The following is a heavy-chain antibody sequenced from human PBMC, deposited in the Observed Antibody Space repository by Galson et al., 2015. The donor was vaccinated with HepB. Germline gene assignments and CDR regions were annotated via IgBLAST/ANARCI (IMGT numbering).Heavy chain of an antibody. Sequence: QSGAEVKKPGESLRISCKGSGYSFSSHWITWVRQMPGKGLEWMGIIYPGDSDTRYSPSFQGQVTISADKSISTAYLQWSSLKASDTAMYYCARRLTQYYYDSRKLKNDAFDIWGQGTMVTVSS. CDR1: GYSFSSHW. V-gene: IGHV5-51*01. J-gene: IGHJ3*02. CDR2: IYPGDSDT. D-gene: IGHD3-22*01. CDR3: ARRLTQYYYDSRKLKNDAFDI.